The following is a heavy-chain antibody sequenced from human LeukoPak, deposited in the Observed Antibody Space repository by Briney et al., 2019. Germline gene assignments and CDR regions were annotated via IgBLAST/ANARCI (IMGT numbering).Heavy chain of an antibody. D-gene: IGHD2-15*01. CDR3: ARGPDSSAFDY. CDR1: GINFGTSW. V-gene: IGHV3-7*01. CDR2: IKYDGTVK. Sequence: GGSLRLSCTASGINFGTSWMSWVRQSPGKGLEFLANIKYDGTVKNYLDSVKGRFTVSRDNPKNSMYLRMDSLRAEDTAIYYCARGPDSSAFDYWGQGALVTVSS. J-gene: IGHJ4*02.